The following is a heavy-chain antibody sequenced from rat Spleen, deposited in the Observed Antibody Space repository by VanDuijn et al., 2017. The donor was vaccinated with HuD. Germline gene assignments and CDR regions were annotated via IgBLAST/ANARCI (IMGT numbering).Heavy chain of an antibody. CDR2: IWTGGST. CDR1: GFSLTRYH. CDR3: ARDACILRY. J-gene: IGHJ2*01. Sequence: QVQLKESGPGLVQPSQTLSLTCTVSGFSLTRYHVTWVRQPPGKGLAWMGVIWTGGSTSYNSLLKSRLSIRRDIAKSQVFLRMNSLQTEDTATYYCARDACILRYWGQGVMVTVSS. V-gene: IGHV2-43*01. D-gene: IGHD1-6*01.